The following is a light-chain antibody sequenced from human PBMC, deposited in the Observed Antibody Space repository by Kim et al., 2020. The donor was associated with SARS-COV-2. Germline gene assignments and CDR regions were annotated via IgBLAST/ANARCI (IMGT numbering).Light chain of an antibody. CDR3: QSADRSGTYGV. Sequence: SYELTQPPSVSVSPGQTARIACSGDALPKQYAFWYQQKPGQAPVQVIYKDTERPSGTPERFSGSSSGTTVTLTISGVQAEDEADYYCQSADRSGTYGVFGGEAQLTVL. CDR1: ALPKQY. CDR2: KDT. V-gene: IGLV3-25*03. J-gene: IGLJ3*02.